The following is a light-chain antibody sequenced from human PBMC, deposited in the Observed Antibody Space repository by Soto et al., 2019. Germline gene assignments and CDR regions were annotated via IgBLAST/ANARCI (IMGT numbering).Light chain of an antibody. Sequence: EIVLTQSPGTPSLSPGERATLSCRASQSVRSNYLAWYQQKPGQAPRLLIYAASSRATGIPDRFSGSGSETDFTLTISRLEPEDFAVYYCQQYGSSPPITFGQGTRLEIK. CDR3: QQYGSSPPIT. CDR1: QSVRSNY. J-gene: IGKJ5*01. CDR2: AAS. V-gene: IGKV3-20*01.